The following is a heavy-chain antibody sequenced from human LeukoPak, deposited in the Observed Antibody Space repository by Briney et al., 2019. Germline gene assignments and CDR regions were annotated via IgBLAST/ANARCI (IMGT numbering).Heavy chain of an antibody. Sequence: PGGSLRLSCAASGFTFSSYAMHWVRQAPGNGLEYVSAISSNGGSTYYANSVKGRFTISRDNSKNTLYLQMGSLRAEDMAVYYCARGGSYSGRTWGYYFDYWGQGTLVTVSS. CDR2: ISSNGGST. V-gene: IGHV3-64*01. D-gene: IGHD1-26*01. J-gene: IGHJ4*02. CDR1: GFTFSSYA. CDR3: ARGGSYSGRTWGYYFDY.